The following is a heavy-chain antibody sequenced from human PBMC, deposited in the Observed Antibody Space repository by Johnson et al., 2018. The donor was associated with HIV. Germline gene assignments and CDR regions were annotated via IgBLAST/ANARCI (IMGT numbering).Heavy chain of an antibody. Sequence: MQLVESGGGVVRPGGSLRLSCAASGFTFDDYGMSWVRQVPGKGLEWVSGLDWNGGRQGYVDSVKGRFTISRDNSKNTLYLQMNGWGSEDTAVYYCGGDGGGRGAAFDFWGQGKMVTFSS. D-gene: IGHD3-16*01. J-gene: IGHJ3*01. CDR2: LDWNGGRQ. V-gene: IGHV3-20*04. CDR3: GGDGGGRGAAFDF. CDR1: GFTFDDYG.